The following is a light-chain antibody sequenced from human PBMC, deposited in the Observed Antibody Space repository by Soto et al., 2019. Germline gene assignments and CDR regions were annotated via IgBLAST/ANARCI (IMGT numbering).Light chain of an antibody. CDR3: QQYGSSPRT. Sequence: EIVLTQSPGTLSLSPGERATLSCRASQSVSNSYLAWYQQKPGQAPRLLIYAASNRATGIPDRFSGSGSGTDFTLTISRLEAEDFAVYYCQQYGSSPRTFGQGTKVEIK. CDR2: AAS. V-gene: IGKV3-20*01. J-gene: IGKJ1*01. CDR1: QSVSNSY.